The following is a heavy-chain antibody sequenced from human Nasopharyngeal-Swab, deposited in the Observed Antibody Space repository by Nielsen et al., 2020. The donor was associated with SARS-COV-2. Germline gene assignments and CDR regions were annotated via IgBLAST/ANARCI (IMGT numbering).Heavy chain of an antibody. CDR1: GFTFSDYY. V-gene: IGHV3-11*04. CDR2: ISSSGSTI. CDR3: ARVHCSSTSCYFYYYHYYMDV. D-gene: IGHD2-2*01. J-gene: IGHJ6*03. Sequence: GGSLRLSCAASGFTFSDYYMSWIRQAPGKGLEWVSYISSSGSTIYYADSVKGRFTISRDNAKNSLYLQMNSLRAEDTAVYYCARVHCSSTSCYFYYYHYYMDVWGKGTTVTVSS.